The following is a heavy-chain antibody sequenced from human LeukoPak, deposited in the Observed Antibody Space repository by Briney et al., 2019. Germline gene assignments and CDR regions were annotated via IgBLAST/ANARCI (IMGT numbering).Heavy chain of an antibody. CDR1: GFSFSTYC. CDR2: ICPDGAVT. Sequence: PGGSLRLSCAASGFSFSTYCMHWVRQAPGKGPMWVSRICPDGAVTNYADSVKARFSISRDNARNTVYLQMNSLRAEDTAVCYCVRDFRSADYWGQGTLVTVSS. CDR3: VRDFRSADY. J-gene: IGHJ4*02. V-gene: IGHV3-74*01.